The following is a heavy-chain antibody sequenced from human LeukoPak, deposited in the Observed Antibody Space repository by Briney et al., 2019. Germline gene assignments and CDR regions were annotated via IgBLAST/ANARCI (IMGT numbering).Heavy chain of an antibody. CDR1: GFTFTSYS. CDR3: AKGGKWDVTPFDY. D-gene: IGHD1-26*01. V-gene: IGHV3-23*01. J-gene: IGHJ4*02. CDR2: ISGGGGST. Sequence: GGSLRLSCAASGFTFTSYSMNWVRQAPGKGLEWVSTISGGGGSTYYADSVKGRFTISRDNSKNTLYLQVNSLRAEDTAVYYCAKGGKWDVTPFDYWGQGLWSPSPQ.